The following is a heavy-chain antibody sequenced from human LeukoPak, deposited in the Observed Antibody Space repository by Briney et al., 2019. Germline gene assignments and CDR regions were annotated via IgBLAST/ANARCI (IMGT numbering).Heavy chain of an antibody. CDR3: ARDLYCSGGSCYFDAFDI. V-gene: IGHV4-4*07. D-gene: IGHD2-15*01. CDR1: GGSISSYY. CDR2: IYTSGST. Sequence: SETLSLTCTVSGGSISSYYWSWLRQPAGKGLEWIGRIYTSGSTNYNPSLKSRVTMSVDTSKNQFSLRLSSVTAADTAVYYCARDLYCSGGSCYFDAFDIWGQGTMVTVSS. J-gene: IGHJ3*02.